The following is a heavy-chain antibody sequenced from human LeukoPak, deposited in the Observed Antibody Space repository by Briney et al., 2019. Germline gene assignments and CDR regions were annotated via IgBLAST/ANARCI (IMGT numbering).Heavy chain of an antibody. V-gene: IGHV3-23*01. Sequence: GGSLRLSCAASGFTFSSYAMSWVRQAPGKGLEWVSAISGSGGSTYYADSVKGRFTIFRDNSKNTLYLQMNSLRAEDTAVYYCAKDKDRTTMVRGDSKFDYWGQGTLVTVSS. CDR1: GFTFSSYA. CDR2: ISGSGGST. CDR3: AKDKDRTTMVRGDSKFDY. D-gene: IGHD3-10*01. J-gene: IGHJ4*02.